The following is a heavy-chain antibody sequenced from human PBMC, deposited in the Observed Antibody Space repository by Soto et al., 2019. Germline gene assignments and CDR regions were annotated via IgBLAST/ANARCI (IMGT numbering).Heavy chain of an antibody. Sequence: SETLSLTCAVSGGSFTSNNWWTWVRQPPGQGLEWIGEIYRTGSTNYNPSLKSRVTISLDKSENQFSLKVTSLAAADTAVYYWAGRDAGTSVDYWGQGTLVTVSS. CDR2: IYRTGST. J-gene: IGHJ4*02. CDR1: GGSFTSNNW. D-gene: IGHD1-7*01. CDR3: AGRDAGTSVDY. V-gene: IGHV4-4*02.